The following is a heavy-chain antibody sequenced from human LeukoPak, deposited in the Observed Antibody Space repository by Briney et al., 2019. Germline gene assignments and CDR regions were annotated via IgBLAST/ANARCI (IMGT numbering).Heavy chain of an antibody. D-gene: IGHD2-2*01. CDR1: GGSSSGYY. J-gene: IGHJ1*01. V-gene: IGHV4-34*01. CDR3: ARGRPQAAAANAEYFQH. CDR2: INHSGST. Sequence: SETLSLTCAVYGGSSSGYYWSWIRQPPGKGLEWIGEINHSGSTNYNPSLKSRVTISVDTSKNQFSLKLSSVTAADTAVYYCARGRPQAAAANAEYFQHWGQGTLVTVSS.